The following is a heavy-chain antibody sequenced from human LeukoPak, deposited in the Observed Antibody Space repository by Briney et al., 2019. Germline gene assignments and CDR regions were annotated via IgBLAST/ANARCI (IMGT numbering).Heavy chain of an antibody. D-gene: IGHD4-17*01. CDR2: IRSKAYGGTT. V-gene: IGHV3-49*04. CDR1: GFTFSSYE. J-gene: IGHJ4*02. CDR3: TRDLGTVTTDYFDY. Sequence: GGSLRLSCAASGFTFSSYEMNWVRQAPGKGLEWVGFIRSKAYGGTTEYAASVKGRFTISRDDSKSIAYLQMNSLKTEDTAVYYCTRDLGTVTTDYFDYWGQGTLVTVSS.